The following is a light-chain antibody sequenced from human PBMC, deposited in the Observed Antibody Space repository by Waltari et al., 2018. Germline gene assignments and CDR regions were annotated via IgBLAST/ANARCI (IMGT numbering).Light chain of an antibody. Sequence: EIVLTQSPATLSLSPGERATLSCRATQSVGTYLAWYQQKPGQAPSLHISDASKRATGIPARCSGSGSGTDFTLTISSLGPEDVAVYYCQQYVTSPSLTFGGGTK. CDR3: QQYVTSPSLT. V-gene: IGKV3-11*01. J-gene: IGKJ4*01. CDR1: QSVGTY. CDR2: DAS.